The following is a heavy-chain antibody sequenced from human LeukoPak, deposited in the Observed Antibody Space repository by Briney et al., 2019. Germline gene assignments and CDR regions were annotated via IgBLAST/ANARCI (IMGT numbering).Heavy chain of an antibody. CDR2: IDNGGINT. Sequence: QPGGSLRLSCVVSGFTFSSYWMHWVRQGPGKGLVWVSRIDNGGINTLYADSVRGRFTISRDNAKNTLYLQMNSLKVEDTAIYYCARVGREYSSSSPPDYWGQGTLVTVSS. V-gene: IGHV3-74*01. J-gene: IGHJ4*02. D-gene: IGHD6-6*01. CDR1: GFTFSSYW. CDR3: ARVGREYSSSSPPDY.